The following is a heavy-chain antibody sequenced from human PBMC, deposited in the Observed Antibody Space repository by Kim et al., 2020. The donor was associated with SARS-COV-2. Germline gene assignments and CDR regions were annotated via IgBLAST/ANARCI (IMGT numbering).Heavy chain of an antibody. Sequence: SETLSLTCTVSGGSISSYYWSWIRQPPGKGLEWIGYIYYSGSTNYNPSLKSRVTISVDTSKNQFSLKLSSVTAADTAVYYCARAFDSGYDRYFDYWGQGTLVTVSS. D-gene: IGHD5-12*01. CDR1: GGSISSYY. V-gene: IGHV4-59*08. CDR3: ARAFDSGYDRYFDY. CDR2: IYYSGST. J-gene: IGHJ4*02.